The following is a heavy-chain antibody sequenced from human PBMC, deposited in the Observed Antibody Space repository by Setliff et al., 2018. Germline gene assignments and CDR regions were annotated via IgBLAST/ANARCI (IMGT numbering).Heavy chain of an antibody. Sequence: SETRSLTCAIYGQSFSDYYWSWVRQPPGKGLEWIGEIYHSGSTNYNPSLKSRVTISVDTSKNQFSLKLSSVTAADTAVYYCARDRQYCSSPTCYSSYFYYYGMDVWGQGTTVTVS. CDR1: GQSFSDYY. J-gene: IGHJ6*02. CDR3: ARDRQYCSSPTCYSSYFYYYGMDV. D-gene: IGHD2-2*02. CDR2: IYHSGST. V-gene: IGHV4-34*01.